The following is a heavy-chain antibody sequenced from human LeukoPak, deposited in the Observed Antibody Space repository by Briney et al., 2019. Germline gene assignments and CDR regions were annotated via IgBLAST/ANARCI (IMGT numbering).Heavy chain of an antibody. D-gene: IGHD1-26*01. CDR2: IYYSGST. J-gene: IGHJ4*02. V-gene: IGHV4-59*01. CDR3: ARWSSGNSLFDF. CDR1: GGPLSTYY. Sequence: SETLSLTCTVSGGPLSTYYWSWIRQPPGKGLEWIGYIYYSGSTNYNPSLKSRLTISIDTSKKQFSLKLNSVTAADTAVYYCARWSSGNSLFDFWGQGTLVTVSS.